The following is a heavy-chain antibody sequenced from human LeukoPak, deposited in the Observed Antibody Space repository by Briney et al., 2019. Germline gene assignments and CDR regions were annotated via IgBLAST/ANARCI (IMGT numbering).Heavy chain of an antibody. D-gene: IGHD3-22*01. Sequence: SETLSLTCTVSGGSISSSSYYWGWIRQPPGKGLEWIGSIYYSGSTYYNPSLKSRVTISVDTSKNQLSLKLSSVTAADTAVYYCATRGVTYYYDSSGLDWGQGTLVTVSS. CDR3: ATRGVTYYYDSSGLD. J-gene: IGHJ4*02. V-gene: IGHV4-39*01. CDR1: GGSISSSSYY. CDR2: IYYSGST.